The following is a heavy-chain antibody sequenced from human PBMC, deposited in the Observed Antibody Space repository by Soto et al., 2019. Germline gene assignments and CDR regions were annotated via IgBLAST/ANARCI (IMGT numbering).Heavy chain of an antibody. CDR2: ISNDGSNY. V-gene: IGHV3-30-3*01. CDR3: ARGTTLAIFDYGMDV. J-gene: IGHJ6*02. CDR1: GFTFTSYA. D-gene: IGHD3-3*01. Sequence: QVQLVESGGGVVQPGRSLRLSCAASGFTFTSYAMHWVRQDPGKGLEWVAVISNDGSNYYYADSVRGRFTISRDNTKNTLFLQMSSLRGEDSGVYYCARGTTLAIFDYGMDVWGQGTTVTVS.